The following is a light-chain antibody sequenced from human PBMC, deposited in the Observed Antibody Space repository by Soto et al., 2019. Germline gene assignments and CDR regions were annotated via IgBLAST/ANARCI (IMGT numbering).Light chain of an antibody. Sequence: QSVLTQPPSASGTPGQRVTISCSGSSSNIGSNTVNWYQQLPGTAPKLLIYSNNQRPSRVPDRFSGSKSGTSASLAISGLQSEDEADYYCAAWDDSLNGLDVFGTGTKVTVL. CDR1: SSNIGSNT. J-gene: IGLJ1*01. CDR3: AAWDDSLNGLDV. V-gene: IGLV1-44*01. CDR2: SNN.